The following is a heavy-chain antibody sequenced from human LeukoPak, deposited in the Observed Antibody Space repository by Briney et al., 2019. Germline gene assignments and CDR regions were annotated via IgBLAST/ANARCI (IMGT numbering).Heavy chain of an antibody. J-gene: IGHJ4*02. CDR2: INSDGSSA. CDR3: ARVGAAAA. CDR1: GFTFIDYW. V-gene: IGHV3-74*03. Sequence: GGSLRLSCAASGFTFIDYWMHWVRQAPGKGLVWVSRINSDGSSAKYADSVKGRFTISRDNAKNTVYLQMNSLRVEDTAAYYCARVGAAAAWGQGTLVTVSS. D-gene: IGHD6-13*01.